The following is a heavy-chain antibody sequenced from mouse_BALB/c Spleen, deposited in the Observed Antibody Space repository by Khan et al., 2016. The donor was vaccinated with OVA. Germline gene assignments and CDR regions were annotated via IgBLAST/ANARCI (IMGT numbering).Heavy chain of an antibody. Sequence: QIQLVQSGPDLKKPGETVKISCKASGYTFTNYGMNWVKQAPGKGLKWMGWINTNTGEPTYSEEFKGRFAFSLETSATTAYLQINNLKNEDTATYFCARGNFYGSNYWFAYWGQGTLVTVSA. CDR2: INTNTGEP. J-gene: IGHJ3*01. D-gene: IGHD1-1*01. CDR3: ARGNFYGSNYWFAY. V-gene: IGHV9-3*02. CDR1: GYTFTNYG.